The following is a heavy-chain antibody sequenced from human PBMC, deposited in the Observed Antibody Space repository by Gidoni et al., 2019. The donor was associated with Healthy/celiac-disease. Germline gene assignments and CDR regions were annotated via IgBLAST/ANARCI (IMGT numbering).Heavy chain of an antibody. Sequence: EVQLVESGGGLVQPGGSLRLSCAASGFTFSSYWMSWVRQAPGKGLEWVANIKQDGSEKYYVDSVKGRFTISRDNAKNSLYLQMNSLRAEDTAVYYCARDRPGYSYGLAGYYGMDVWGQGTTVTVYS. D-gene: IGHD5-18*01. CDR3: ARDRPGYSYGLAGYYGMDV. CDR1: GFTFSSYW. J-gene: IGHJ6*02. V-gene: IGHV3-7*01. CDR2: IKQDGSEK.